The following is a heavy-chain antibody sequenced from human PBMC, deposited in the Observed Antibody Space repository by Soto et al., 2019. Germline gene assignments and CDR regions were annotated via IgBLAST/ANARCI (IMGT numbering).Heavy chain of an antibody. Sequence: PGGSLRLSCAASGFMFSSYAMSWVRQAPGKGLEWVSAISGSGANTYYADSVKGRFTISRDNSKNTLYLQMNGLRADDTAVYYCARCTTLAWGYYYYGMDVWGQGTTVTVSS. J-gene: IGHJ6*02. V-gene: IGHV3-23*01. CDR1: GFMFSSYA. CDR3: ARCTTLAWGYYYYGMDV. D-gene: IGHD2-8*01. CDR2: ISGSGANT.